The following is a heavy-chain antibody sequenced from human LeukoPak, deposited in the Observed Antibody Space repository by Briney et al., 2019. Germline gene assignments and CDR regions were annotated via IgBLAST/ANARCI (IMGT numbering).Heavy chain of an antibody. CDR3: ARVLGDMDV. CDR2: IYYSGST. J-gene: IGHJ6*03. V-gene: IGHV4-39*07. Sequence: SETLSLTCTVSGGSISSSSYYWGWIRQPPGKGLEWIGSIYYSGSTYYNPSLKSRVTISVDTSKNQFSLKLSSVTAADTAVYYCARVLGDMDVWGKGTTVTISS. CDR1: GGSISSSSYY. D-gene: IGHD3-16*01.